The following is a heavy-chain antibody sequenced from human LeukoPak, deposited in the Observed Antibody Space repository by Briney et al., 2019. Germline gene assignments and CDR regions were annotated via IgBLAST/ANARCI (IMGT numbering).Heavy chain of an antibody. Sequence: GESLKISCKGSGYSFTTYWIGWVRQVPGKGLEWMGIIYPGDSDTRYSPSFQGQVTISADKSIYTAYLQWSSLKASDTAMYYCARSYCTSTSCYWGFDYWGQGTLVTVSS. J-gene: IGHJ4*02. CDR2: IYPGDSDT. CDR1: GYSFTTYW. CDR3: ARSYCTSTSCYWGFDY. V-gene: IGHV5-51*01. D-gene: IGHD2-2*01.